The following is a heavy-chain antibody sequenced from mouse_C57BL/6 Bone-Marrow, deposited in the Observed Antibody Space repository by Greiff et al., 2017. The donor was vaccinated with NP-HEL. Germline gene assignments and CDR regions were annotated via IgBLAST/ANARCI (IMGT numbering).Heavy chain of an antibody. CDR1: GFNIKDDY. CDR3: TASRVLWPFFYAMDY. J-gene: IGHJ4*01. Sequence: EVQLQQSGAELVRPGASVKLSCTASGFNIKDDYMHWVKQRPEQGLEWIGWIDPENGDTEYAPKFQGKATITADTSSNTAYLQLSSLTSEDTAVYYCTASRVLWPFFYAMDYWGQGTSVTVSS. D-gene: IGHD2-10*02. CDR2: IDPENGDT. V-gene: IGHV14-4*01.